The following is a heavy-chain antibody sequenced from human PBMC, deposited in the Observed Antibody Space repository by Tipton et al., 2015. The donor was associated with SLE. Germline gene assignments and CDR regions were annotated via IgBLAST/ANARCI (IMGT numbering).Heavy chain of an antibody. CDR3: ARVDYDSGAYYFDY. J-gene: IGHJ4*02. D-gene: IGHD3-22*01. Sequence: YISGSSTIIYYADSVKGRITISRDNAKNSLHLQMHSLRVGDTAVYYCARVDYDSGAYYFDYWGQGTLVTVSS. V-gene: IGHV3-11*04. CDR2: ISGSSTII.